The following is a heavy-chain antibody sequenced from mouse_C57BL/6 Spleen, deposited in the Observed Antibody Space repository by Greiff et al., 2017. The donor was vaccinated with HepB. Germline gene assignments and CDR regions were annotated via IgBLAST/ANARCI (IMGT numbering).Heavy chain of an antibody. CDR2: ISYDGSN. Sequence: EVKLQESGPGLVKPSQSLSLTCSVTGYSITSGYYWNWIRQFPGNKLEWMGYISYDGSNNYNPSLKNRISITRDTSKNQFFLKLNSVTTEDTATYYCARGAPYYDYDGEAWFAYWGQGTLVTVSA. CDR1: GYSITSGYY. J-gene: IGHJ3*01. CDR3: ARGAPYYDYDGEAWFAY. V-gene: IGHV3-6*01. D-gene: IGHD2-4*01.